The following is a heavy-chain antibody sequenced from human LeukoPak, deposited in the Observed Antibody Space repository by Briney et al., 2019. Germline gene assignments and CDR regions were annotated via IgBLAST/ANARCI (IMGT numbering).Heavy chain of an antibody. Sequence: GGSLRLSCAASGFTFSSYWMSWVRQAPGKGLEWVANIKQDGSEKYYVDSVKGRFTISRDNAKNSLYLQMNSLRAEDTAIYYCAREAYYGSGGSYGMDVWGQGTTVTVSS. D-gene: IGHD3-22*01. CDR2: IKQDGSEK. J-gene: IGHJ6*02. CDR1: GFTFSSYW. V-gene: IGHV3-7*01. CDR3: AREAYYGSGGSYGMDV.